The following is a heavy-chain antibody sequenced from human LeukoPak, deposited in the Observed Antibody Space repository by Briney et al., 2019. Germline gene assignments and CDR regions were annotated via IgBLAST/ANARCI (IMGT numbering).Heavy chain of an antibody. J-gene: IGHJ3*02. Sequence: PSETLSLTCTVAGGSISSYYWSWVRQPPGKGLGWDGYIYYSGRTNYNTSLKSRVTISVDTSKNQFSLKLSSVTAADTAVYYCARGTGLRYFDWLFEGSGPDAFYIWGQGTMVTVSS. CDR1: GGSISSYY. CDR2: IYYSGRT. V-gene: IGHV4-59*01. CDR3: ARGTGLRYFDWLFEGSGPDAFYI. D-gene: IGHD3-9*01.